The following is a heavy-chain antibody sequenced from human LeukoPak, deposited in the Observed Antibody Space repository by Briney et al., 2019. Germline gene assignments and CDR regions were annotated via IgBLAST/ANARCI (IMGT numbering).Heavy chain of an antibody. V-gene: IGHV3-30*18. Sequence: GGSLGLSCAASGFTFSSYGMHWVRQAPGKGLEWVAVISYEGSNTYYTDSVKGRFTISRDNSRNTLYLQMNSLRAEDTAVYYCAKQRSGGSGWCMDYWGQGTLVTVSS. CDR1: GFTFSSYG. D-gene: IGHD6-19*01. CDR2: ISYEGSNT. J-gene: IGHJ4*02. CDR3: AKQRSGGSGWCMDY.